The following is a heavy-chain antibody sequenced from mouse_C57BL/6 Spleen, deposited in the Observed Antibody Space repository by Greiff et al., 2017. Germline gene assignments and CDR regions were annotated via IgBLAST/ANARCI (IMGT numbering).Heavy chain of an antibody. D-gene: IGHD2-1*01. V-gene: IGHV5-9-1*02. CDR1: GFTFSSYA. J-gene: IGHJ4*01. CDR2: ISSGGDYI. Sequence: DVKLQESGEGLVKPGGSLKLSCAASGFTFSSYAMSWVRQTPEKRLEWVAYISSGGDYIYYADTVKGRFTISRDNARNTLYLQMSSLKSEDTAMYYCTRGYGIYYYAMDYWGQGTSVTVSS. CDR3: TRGYGIYYYAMDY.